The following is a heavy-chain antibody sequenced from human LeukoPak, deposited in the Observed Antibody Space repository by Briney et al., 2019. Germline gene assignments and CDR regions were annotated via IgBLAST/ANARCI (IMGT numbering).Heavy chain of an antibody. J-gene: IGHJ4*02. D-gene: IGHD3-3*01. CDR1: GSTFSSYA. Sequence: HPGRSLRLSCAASGSTFSSYAMHWVRQAAGKGLEWVAVTSYDGSNKYYADSVKGRFTISRDNSKNTLYLQMNSLRAEDTAVYYCAREGLRFLEWLLSGGYYFDYWGQGTLVTVSS. V-gene: IGHV3-30*04. CDR2: TSYDGSNK. CDR3: AREGLRFLEWLLSGGYYFDY.